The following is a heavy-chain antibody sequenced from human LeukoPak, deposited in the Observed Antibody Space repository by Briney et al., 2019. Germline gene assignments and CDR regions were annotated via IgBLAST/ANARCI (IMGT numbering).Heavy chain of an antibody. D-gene: IGHD3-3*01. CDR1: GFIFSSFG. V-gene: IGHV3-23*01. CDR2: ISASGDSV. J-gene: IGHJ4*02. Sequence: PGGSLRLSCAGSGFIFSSFGLSWVRQAPGRGLEWVSSISASGDSVYYADSVKGRFIVSRDNSKNSVNLQMHSLRVEDTAIYFCAKCPRSRCFLSHFDHWGRGTPVKVSS. CDR3: AKCPRSRCFLSHFDH.